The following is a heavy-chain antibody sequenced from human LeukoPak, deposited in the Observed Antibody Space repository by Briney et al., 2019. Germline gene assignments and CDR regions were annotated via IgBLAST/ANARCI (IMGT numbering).Heavy chain of an antibody. Sequence: PSETLSLTCTVSGGSISSGDYYWSWIRQPPGKGLEWIGYIYYSGSTYYNPSPKSRVTISVDTSKNQFSLKLSSVTAADTAVYYCARDSTMVRGVFNFDYWGQGTLVTVSS. CDR1: GGSISSGDYY. D-gene: IGHD3-10*01. V-gene: IGHV4-30-4*01. CDR2: IYYSGST. J-gene: IGHJ4*02. CDR3: ARDSTMVRGVFNFDY.